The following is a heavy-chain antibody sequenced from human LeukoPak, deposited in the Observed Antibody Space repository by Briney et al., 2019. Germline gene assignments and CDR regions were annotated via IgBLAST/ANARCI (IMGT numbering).Heavy chain of an antibody. CDR2: ISSSSSYI. CDR3: ARRPAQYFDS. V-gene: IGHV3-21*01. CDR1: GFTFSSYS. J-gene: IGHJ4*02. Sequence: GGSLRLSCAASGFTFSSYSMNWVRQAPGKGLEWVSSISSSSSYIYYADSVKGRFTISRDNSNNTLYLQMNSLRPEDTAVYYCARRPAQYFDSWGQGTLVTVSS.